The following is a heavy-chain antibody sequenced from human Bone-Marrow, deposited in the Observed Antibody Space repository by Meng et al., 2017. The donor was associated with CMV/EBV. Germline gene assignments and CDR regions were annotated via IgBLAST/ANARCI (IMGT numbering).Heavy chain of an antibody. D-gene: IGHD2-2*01. CDR3: ARVLRVVVPAAPYNWFDP. Sequence: SETLSLTCTVSGGSISSYYWSWIRQPPGKGLEWIGYIYYSGSTNYNPSLKSRVTISVDTSKNQFSLKLSSVTAADTAVYYCARVLRVVVPAAPYNWFDPWGQGTLVTVSS. CDR1: GGSISSYY. J-gene: IGHJ5*02. V-gene: IGHV4-59*01. CDR2: IYYSGST.